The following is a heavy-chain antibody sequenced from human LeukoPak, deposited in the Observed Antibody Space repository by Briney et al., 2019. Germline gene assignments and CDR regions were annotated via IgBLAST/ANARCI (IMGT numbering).Heavy chain of an antibody. Sequence: SVKVSCKASGYTFSSYAISWVRQAPGQGLEWMGGIIPIFGTANCAQKFQGRVTITADESTSTAYMELSSLRSEDTAVYYCATPQGHIAARPFDYWGQGTLVTVSS. CDR1: GYTFSSYA. V-gene: IGHV1-69*13. D-gene: IGHD6-6*01. CDR3: ATPQGHIAARPFDY. J-gene: IGHJ4*02. CDR2: IIPIFGTA.